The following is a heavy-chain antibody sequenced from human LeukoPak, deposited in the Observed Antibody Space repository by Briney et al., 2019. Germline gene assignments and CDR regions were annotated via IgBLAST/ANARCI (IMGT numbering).Heavy chain of an antibody. D-gene: IGHD3-22*01. V-gene: IGHV3-23*01. J-gene: IGHJ4*02. CDR3: ARAHYYDSSGLDF. Sequence: GGSLRLSCAASGFTFSSYAMSWVRQAPGKGLEWVSAIGGSGGSTYYADSVKGRFTISRDNSKNTLYLQMNSLRAEDTAVYYCARAHYYDSSGLDFWGQGTLVTVSS. CDR1: GFTFSSYA. CDR2: IGGSGGST.